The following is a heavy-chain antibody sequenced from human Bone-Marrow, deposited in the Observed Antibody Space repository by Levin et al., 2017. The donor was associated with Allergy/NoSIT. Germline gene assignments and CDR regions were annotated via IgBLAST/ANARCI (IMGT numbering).Heavy chain of an antibody. J-gene: IGHJ4*02. D-gene: IGHD5-24*01. CDR2: ISSSSRHI. CDR1: GFTFLSYT. V-gene: IGHV3-21*01. CDR3: ARGLRGMATITGVHS. Sequence: GGFLRLSCAASGFTFLSYTMAWVRQAPGKGLEWVSSISSSSRHIYYADSLKGRFTISRDNAKNSLYLQMSSLRVEDTAVYYCARGLRGMATITGVHSWGQGTLVTVSS.